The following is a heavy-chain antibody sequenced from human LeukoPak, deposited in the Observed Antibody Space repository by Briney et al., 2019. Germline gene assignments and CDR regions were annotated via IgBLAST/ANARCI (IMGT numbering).Heavy chain of an antibody. V-gene: IGHV4-59*01. CDR3: ARVGYCSGGSCHTPSFDY. CDR2: IYYSGST. CDR1: GGSISSYY. D-gene: IGHD2-15*01. Sequence: SQTLSLTCTVSGGSISSYYWSWIRQPPGKGLEWIWYIYYSGSTNYNPSLKSRVTISVDTSKNQFSLKLSSVTAADTAVYYCARVGYCSGGSCHTPSFDYWGQGTLVTVSS. J-gene: IGHJ4*02.